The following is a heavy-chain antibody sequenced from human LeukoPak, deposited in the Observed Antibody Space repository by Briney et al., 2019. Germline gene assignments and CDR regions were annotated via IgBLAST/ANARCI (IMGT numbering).Heavy chain of an antibody. V-gene: IGHV4-59*08. CDR2: IYYSGST. D-gene: IGHD1-26*01. CDR3: ARQVGAIPPYFDY. CDR1: GGSISSYY. J-gene: IGHJ4*02. Sequence: PSETLSLTCTVSGGSISSYYWSWIRQPPGKGLEWIGYIYYSGSTNYNPSLKSRVTISVDTSKNQFSLKLSSVTAADTAVYYCARQVGAIPPYFDYWGQGTLVTVS.